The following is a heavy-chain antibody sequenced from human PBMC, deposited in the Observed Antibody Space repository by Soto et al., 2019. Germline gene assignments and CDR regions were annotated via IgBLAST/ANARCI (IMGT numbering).Heavy chain of an antibody. CDR3: ASSSVVAATSQEYFQH. CDR2: ISSSSSTI. V-gene: IGHV3-48*01. Sequence: GGSLRLSCAASGFTFSSYSMNWVRQAPGKGLEWVSYISSSSSTIYYADSVKGRFTISRDNAKNSLYLQMNSLRAEDTAVYYCASSSVVAATSQEYFQHWGQGTLVTVSS. D-gene: IGHD2-15*01. CDR1: GFTFSSYS. J-gene: IGHJ1*01.